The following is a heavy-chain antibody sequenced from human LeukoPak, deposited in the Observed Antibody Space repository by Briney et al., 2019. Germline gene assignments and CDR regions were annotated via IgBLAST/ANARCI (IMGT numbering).Heavy chain of an antibody. CDR1: GGSISSSGYY. CDR3: ARHEGYSYAFAY. J-gene: IGHJ4*02. V-gene: IGHV4-61*05. Sequence: TSETLSLTCTVSGGSISSSGYYWSWIRQPPGKGLEWIGYIYYSGSTNYKASLKSRLTISADTSKNQFSLKLSSVTAADTAVYFCARHEGYSYAFAYWGQGTLVTVSS. CDR2: IYYSGST. D-gene: IGHD5-18*01.